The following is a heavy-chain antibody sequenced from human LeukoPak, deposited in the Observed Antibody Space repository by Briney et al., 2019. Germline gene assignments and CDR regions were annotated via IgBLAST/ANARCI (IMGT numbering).Heavy chain of an antibody. D-gene: IGHD1-1*01. CDR3: GRVDWNPDY. CDR1: GGSISSYY. V-gene: IGHV4-59*08. CDR2: IHRSGST. Sequence: SDTLSLTCTVSGGSISSYYWSWIRQPPGKGLEWIANIHRSGSTYYNPSLKSRVTISIDTSKNQFSLEVRSVTAADTAVYYCGRVDWNPDYWGQGTPVTVSS. J-gene: IGHJ4*02.